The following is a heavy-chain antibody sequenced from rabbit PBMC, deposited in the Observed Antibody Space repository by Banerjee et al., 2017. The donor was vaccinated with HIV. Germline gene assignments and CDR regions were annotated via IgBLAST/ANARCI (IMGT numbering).Heavy chain of an antibody. CDR3: ARGGYVAYGFDL. Sequence: QSLEESGGDLVKPGASLTLTCTASGFDFSSGYYMCWVRQAPGKGLEWIACIYTTSDRTWYASWVNGRFTISKTSSTTVTLQMTSLTAADTATYFCARGGYVAYGFDLWGPGTLVTVS. D-gene: IGHD1-1*01. V-gene: IGHV1S40*01. J-gene: IGHJ4*01. CDR1: GFDFSSGYY. CDR2: IYTTSDRT.